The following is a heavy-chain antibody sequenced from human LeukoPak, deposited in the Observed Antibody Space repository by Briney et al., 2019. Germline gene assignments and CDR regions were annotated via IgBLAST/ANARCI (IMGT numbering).Heavy chain of an antibody. J-gene: IGHJ4*02. CDR3: ARGDSSGYGVDY. CDR1: GFTFSSYG. D-gene: IGHD3-22*01. CDR2: IWYDGSNK. V-gene: IGHV3-33*01. Sequence: GGSLRLSCAASGFTFSSYGMHWVCQAPGKGLEWVAVIWYDGSNKYYADSVKGRFTISRDNSKSTLYLQMNSLRAEDTAVYYCARGDSSGYGVDYWGQGTLVTVSS.